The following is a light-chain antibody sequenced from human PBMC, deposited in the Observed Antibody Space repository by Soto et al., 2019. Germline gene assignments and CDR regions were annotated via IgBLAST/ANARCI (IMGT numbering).Light chain of an antibody. CDR1: QSVSSTY. CDR3: QQYGSSPPWT. Sequence: PGPLSLSPGERATLSCRAIQSVSSTYLIWYQQKPGQAPRLLIYGASSRATGIPDRFSGSGSGTDFTLTISRLEPEDFAVYYCQQYGSSPPWTFGQGTKVDIK. CDR2: GAS. V-gene: IGKV3-20*01. J-gene: IGKJ1*01.